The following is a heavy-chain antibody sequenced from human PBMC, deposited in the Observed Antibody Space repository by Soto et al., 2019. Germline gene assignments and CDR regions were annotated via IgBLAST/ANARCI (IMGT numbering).Heavy chain of an antibody. CDR2: INSDGSST. CDR3: ARAPNRRAGTFFLDY. CDR1: GFTFSSYW. J-gene: IGHJ4*02. D-gene: IGHD6-19*01. Sequence: GSLRLSCAASGFTFSSYWMHWVRQAPGKGLVWVSRINSDGSSTSYADSVKGRFTISRDNAKNTLYLHMNSLRAEDTAVYYCARAPNRRAGTFFLDYWGQGTLVTVSS. V-gene: IGHV3-74*01.